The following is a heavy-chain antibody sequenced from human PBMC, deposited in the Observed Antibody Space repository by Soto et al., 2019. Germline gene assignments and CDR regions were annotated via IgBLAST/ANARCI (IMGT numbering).Heavy chain of an antibody. V-gene: IGHV4-39*01. CDR2: IYFSGIT. CDR1: VGSISMSDSY. CDR3: ATHVHNDHGNTNWFDP. Sequence: ASETLSLTCTFSVGSISMSDSYWGWIRQSPGKGLEWIASIYFSGITFYNPSLRSRATISVGTFENQFSLKLSSMTAADTAIYYCATHVHNDHGNTNWFDPWGHGTMVTVSS. D-gene: IGHD4-4*01. J-gene: IGHJ5*02.